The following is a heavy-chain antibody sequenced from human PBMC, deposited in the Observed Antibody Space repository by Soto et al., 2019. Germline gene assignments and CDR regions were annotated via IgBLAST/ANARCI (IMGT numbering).Heavy chain of an antibody. D-gene: IGHD6-6*01. CDR3: ARSDTQAPFDY. J-gene: IGHJ4*02. CDR1: GYSISSNNW. Sequence: QVQLQESGPGLVKPSDTLSLTCAVSGYSISSNNWWGWIRQPPGKGLEWIGYIYYSGTTYYNPSLKRPVTMSVDTSKNQSSLQLTSVTPVDTAVYYCARSDTQAPFDYWGQGPLVTVSS. V-gene: IGHV4-28*01. CDR2: IYYSGTT.